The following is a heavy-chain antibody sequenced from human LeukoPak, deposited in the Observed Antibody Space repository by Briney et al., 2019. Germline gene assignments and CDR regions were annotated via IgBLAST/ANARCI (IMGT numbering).Heavy chain of an antibody. J-gene: IGHJ4*02. CDR1: GGSISSSSYY. CDR3: ARSYCRSASCYTTFAY. Sequence: SETLSLTCTVSGGSISSSSYYLGWIRQPPGKGLEWIGSIYYSGSTYYNPSLKSRVTISVDTSKNQFSLKLSSVTAADTAVYYCARSYCRSASCYTTFAYWGQGTLVTASS. D-gene: IGHD2-2*01. V-gene: IGHV4-39*01. CDR2: IYYSGST.